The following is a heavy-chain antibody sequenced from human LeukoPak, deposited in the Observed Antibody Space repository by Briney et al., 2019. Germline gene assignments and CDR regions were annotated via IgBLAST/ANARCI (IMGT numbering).Heavy chain of an antibody. Sequence: LSLTCTVSGYSISSGYYWGWIRQAPGKGLEWASYISSSGSTIYYADSVKGRFTISRDNAKNSLYLQMNSLRAEDTAVYYCAREVTPYYWGQGTLVTVSS. CDR2: ISSSGSTI. CDR3: AREVTPYY. D-gene: IGHD2-21*02. J-gene: IGHJ4*02. V-gene: IGHV3-11*01. CDR1: GYSISSGYY.